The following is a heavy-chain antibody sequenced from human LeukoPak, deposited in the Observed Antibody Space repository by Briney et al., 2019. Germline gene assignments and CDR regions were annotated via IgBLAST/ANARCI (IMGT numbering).Heavy chain of an antibody. CDR2: ISYDGSNK. Sequence: GGSLRLSCAASGFTFSSYAMHWVRQAPGKGLEWVAVISYDGSNKYYADSVKGRFTIYRDNSKNTLYLQMNSLRAEDTAVYYCARHDRIQLWLLLDYWGQGTLVTVSS. V-gene: IGHV3-30*04. D-gene: IGHD5-18*01. CDR1: GFTFSSYA. J-gene: IGHJ4*02. CDR3: ARHDRIQLWLLLDY.